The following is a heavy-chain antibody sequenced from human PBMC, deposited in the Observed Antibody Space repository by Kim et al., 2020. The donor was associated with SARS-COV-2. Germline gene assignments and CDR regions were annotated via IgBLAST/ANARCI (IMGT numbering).Heavy chain of an antibody. Sequence: LSLTCAASGFTFSSYDMHWVRQATGKGLEWVSAIGTAGDTYYPGSVKGRFTISRENAKNSLYLQMNSLRAGDTAVYYCARAGYYGSGSPIYYGMDVWGQGTTVTVSS. CDR1: GFTFSSYD. V-gene: IGHV3-13*01. CDR3: ARAGYYGSGSPIYYGMDV. D-gene: IGHD3-10*01. CDR2: IGTAGDT. J-gene: IGHJ6*02.